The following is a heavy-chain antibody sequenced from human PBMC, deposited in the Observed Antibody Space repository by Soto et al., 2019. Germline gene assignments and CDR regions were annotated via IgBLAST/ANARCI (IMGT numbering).Heavy chain of an antibody. J-gene: IGHJ4*02. D-gene: IGHD4-4*01. CDR3: ANSFRKMATVATDVS. V-gene: IGHV3-30*18. CDR2: ISYDGIDE. Sequence: QVQLVESGGGVVQPGTSLKLSCATSGFIFTSFGMHWLRQAPGKRLEWVAVISYDGIDENYAESVQGRFAISRDKSKSTVYLPMNALRVEATAVYYCANSFRKMATVATDVSWDQGTLVTVSS. CDR1: GFIFTSFG.